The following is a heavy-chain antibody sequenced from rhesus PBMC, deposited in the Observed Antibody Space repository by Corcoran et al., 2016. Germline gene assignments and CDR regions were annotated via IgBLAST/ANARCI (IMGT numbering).Heavy chain of an antibody. V-gene: IGHV1-111*02. Sequence: EVQLVQSGAELKKPGASVKSSGKAAGYTFTEHYLNWVRQAPGKGLEWMGRVDPEDAVAYYAPNFPDRVTITADMSTDTAYMELSSLRSEDTAVYYCTRWSNRNCLDSWGQGVVVTVSS. CDR1: GYTFTEHY. CDR3: TRWSNRNCLDS. CDR2: VDPEDAVA. J-gene: IGHJ6*01. D-gene: IGHD3-22*01.